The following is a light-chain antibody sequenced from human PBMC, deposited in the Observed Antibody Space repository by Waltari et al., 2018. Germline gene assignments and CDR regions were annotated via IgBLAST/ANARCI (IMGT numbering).Light chain of an antibody. CDR1: SRDVGGYTY. CDR3: CSYAGSYTWV. V-gene: IGLV2-11*01. CDR2: VVS. Sequence: QSALTQPRSVSGSPGQSVTISCTGTSRDVGGYTYVPWYQQPPGKAPTLMIYVVSKRPSGVPDRFSGSKSGNTASLTISGLQAEDEADYYCCSYAGSYTWVFGGGTKLTVL. J-gene: IGLJ3*02.